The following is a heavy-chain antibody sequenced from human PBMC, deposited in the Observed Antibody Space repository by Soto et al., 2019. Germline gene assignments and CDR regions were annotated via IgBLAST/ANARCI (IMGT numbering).Heavy chain of an antibody. V-gene: IGHV1-2*04. CDR1: GYTFTGYY. CDR2: INPNSGGT. CDR3: ARAGSYPVPSYYYYYGIDV. D-gene: IGHD3-10*01. Sequence: GASVKVSCKASGYTFTGYYMHWVRQAPGQGLEWMGWINPNSGGTNYAQKFQGWVTMTRDTSISTAYMELSRLRSDDTAVYYCARAGSYPVPSYYYYYGIDVWGQGTKVTVSS. J-gene: IGHJ6*02.